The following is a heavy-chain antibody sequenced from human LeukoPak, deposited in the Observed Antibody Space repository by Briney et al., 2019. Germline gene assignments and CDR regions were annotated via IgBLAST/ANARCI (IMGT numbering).Heavy chain of an antibody. CDR1: GFTVSSNY. CDR3: ARLGIAAAGFDY. Sequence: AGGSLRLSCAASGFTVSSNYMSWVRQAPGKGLEWVSVIYSGGSTYYADSVKGGFTISRDNSKNTLYLQMNSLRAEDTAVYYCARLGIAAAGFDYWGQGTLVTVSS. D-gene: IGHD6-13*01. V-gene: IGHV3-66*04. CDR2: IYSGGST. J-gene: IGHJ4*02.